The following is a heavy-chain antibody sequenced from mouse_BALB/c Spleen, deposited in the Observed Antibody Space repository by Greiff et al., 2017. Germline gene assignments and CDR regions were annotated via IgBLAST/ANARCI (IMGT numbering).Heavy chain of an antibody. CDR1: GFTFSSYT. Sequence: EVKLMESGGGLVKPGGSLKLSCAASGFTFSSYTMPWVRQTPEKRLEWVATISSGGGNTYYPDSVKGLFTISRDNAKNNLYLQMSSLRSEDTAMYYCARSDYDRGWFAYWGQGTLVTVSA. CDR2: ISSGGGNT. V-gene: IGHV5-9*03. J-gene: IGHJ3*01. D-gene: IGHD2-4*01. CDR3: ARSDYDRGWFAY.